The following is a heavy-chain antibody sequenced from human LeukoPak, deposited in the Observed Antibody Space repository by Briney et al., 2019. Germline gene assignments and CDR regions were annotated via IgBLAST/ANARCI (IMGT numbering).Heavy chain of an antibody. CDR2: ISYDGNKT. J-gene: IGHJ4*02. CDR3: ARAPRDGYNYESYFDY. CDR1: GFTFNNHP. V-gene: IGHV3-30-3*01. D-gene: IGHD5-24*01. Sequence: GGSLRLSCAASGFTFNNHPMHWVRQVPGKGLEGVAVISYDGNKTYYAGSVKGRFTISRDNSKNTLYLQMNSLRAEDMAVYYCARAPRDGYNYESYFDYWGQETLVTVSS.